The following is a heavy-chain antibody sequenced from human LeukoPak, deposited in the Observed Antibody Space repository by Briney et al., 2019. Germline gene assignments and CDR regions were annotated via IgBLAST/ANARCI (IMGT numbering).Heavy chain of an antibody. J-gene: IGHJ4*02. Sequence: TPSETLSLTCTVSGGSISSSSYYWGWIRQPPGKGLEWIGSIYYSGSTYYNPSLKSRVTISVDTSKNQSSLKLSSVTAADTAVYYCARGFTRDVFDYWGQGTLVTVSS. CDR2: IYYSGST. CDR1: GGSISSSSYY. D-gene: IGHD3-10*01. CDR3: ARGFTRDVFDY. V-gene: IGHV4-39*07.